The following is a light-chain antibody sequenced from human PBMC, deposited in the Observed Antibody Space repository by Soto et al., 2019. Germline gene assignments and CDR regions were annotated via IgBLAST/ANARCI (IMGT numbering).Light chain of an antibody. CDR2: AAS. CDR3: QQSYSTPLT. Sequence: DIQMTQSPSSLSASVGDRVTITCRASQSISSYLNWYQQKPGKAPKPLTYAASSLQSGVPSRFSGSGSGTDFTLTISSLQPEDFATYYCQQSYSTPLTFGGGTKVEIK. CDR1: QSISSY. V-gene: IGKV1-39*01. J-gene: IGKJ4*01.